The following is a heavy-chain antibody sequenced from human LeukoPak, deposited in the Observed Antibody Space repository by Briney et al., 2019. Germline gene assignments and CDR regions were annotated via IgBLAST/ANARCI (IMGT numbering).Heavy chain of an antibody. CDR1: GFTVSSNY. Sequence: GGSLRLSCAASGFTVSSNYMSWVRQAPGKGLELVSVIYSADSTYYADSVKGRFTISRDNSKNTLYLQMNSLRAEDTAVYYCATVKYYDSSGSCYFQHWGQGTLLTVSS. CDR3: ATVKYYDSSGSCYFQH. D-gene: IGHD3-22*01. J-gene: IGHJ1*01. CDR2: IYSADST. V-gene: IGHV3-53*01.